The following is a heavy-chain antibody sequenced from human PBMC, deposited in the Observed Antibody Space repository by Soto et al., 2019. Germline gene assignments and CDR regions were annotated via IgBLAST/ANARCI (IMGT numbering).Heavy chain of an antibody. J-gene: IGHJ4*02. Sequence: EVQLVESGGGLVQPGGSLRLSCAASGFTFSSYSMNWVRQAPGKGLEWVSYISSSSSTIYYADSVKGRFTISRDNAKNSLYLQMNSLRDEDTAVYYCASSHSSSWYDFDYWGQGTLVTVSS. D-gene: IGHD6-13*01. V-gene: IGHV3-48*02. CDR1: GFTFSSYS. CDR3: ASSHSSSWYDFDY. CDR2: ISSSSSTI.